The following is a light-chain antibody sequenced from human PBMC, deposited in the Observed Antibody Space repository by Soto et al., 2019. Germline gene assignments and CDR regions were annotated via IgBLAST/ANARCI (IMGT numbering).Light chain of an antibody. CDR3: QQYYNWPLT. V-gene: IGKV3D-15*01. CDR2: GAS. J-gene: IGKJ1*01. Sequence: EIVLTQSPGTLSLSPGERATLSCRASQSITNNYLAWYQQKPGQAPRLLIYGASSRATGIQARFSGSGSGTEFTLTISSLQSEDFALFYCQQYYNWPLTFGQGTKVDI. CDR1: QSITNN.